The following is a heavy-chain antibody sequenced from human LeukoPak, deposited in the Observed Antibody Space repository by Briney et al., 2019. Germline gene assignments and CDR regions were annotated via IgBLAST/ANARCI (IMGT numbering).Heavy chain of an antibody. J-gene: IGHJ4*02. D-gene: IGHD2-2*01. CDR3: ARDYCSSTSCYLAGVDY. V-gene: IGHV3-74*01. Sequence: QPGGSLRLSFAASGFTFSNYWMHWVRQAPGKGLVWVSRINSDGSSTSYADSVKGRFTISRDNAKNTLYLQMNSLRAEDTAIYYCARDYCSSTSCYLAGVDYWGQGTLVTVSS. CDR1: GFTFSNYW. CDR2: INSDGSST.